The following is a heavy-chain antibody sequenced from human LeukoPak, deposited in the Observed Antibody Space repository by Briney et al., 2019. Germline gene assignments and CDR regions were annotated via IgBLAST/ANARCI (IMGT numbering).Heavy chain of an antibody. Sequence: ASVKVSCKASGGTFSSYAISWVRQAPGQGLEWMGGIIPIFGTANYAQKFQGRVTITADESTSTAYMELSSLRSEDTAVYYCARVTVGAAIKLDYWGQGTLVTVSS. CDR2: IIPIFGTA. CDR1: GGTFSSYA. V-gene: IGHV1-69*01. D-gene: IGHD2-15*01. J-gene: IGHJ4*02. CDR3: ARVTVGAAIKLDY.